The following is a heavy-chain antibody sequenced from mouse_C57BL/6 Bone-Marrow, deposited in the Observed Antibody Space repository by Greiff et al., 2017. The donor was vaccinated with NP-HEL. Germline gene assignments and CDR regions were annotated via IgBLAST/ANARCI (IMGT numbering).Heavy chain of an antibody. CDR3: AVPRLAY. CDR1: GYTFTSYW. CDR2: IDPSDSYT. J-gene: IGHJ3*01. V-gene: IGHV1-69*01. Sequence: QVQLQQPGAELVMPGASVKLSCKASGYTFTSYWMHWVKQRPGQGLEWIGEIDPSDSYTNYNQQFKGKSTLTVDKSSSTAYMQLSSLTSEDSAVYDCAVPRLAYWGQGTLVTVSA.